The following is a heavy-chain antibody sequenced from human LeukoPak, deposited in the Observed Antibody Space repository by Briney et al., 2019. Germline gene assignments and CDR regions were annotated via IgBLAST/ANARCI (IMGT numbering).Heavy chain of an antibody. Sequence: SETLSLTCTVSGDSMSSYYWSWIRQPPGKELEWIGHIYYSGSTDYNPSLKSRLTISVDTSKNQFSPQLSSVTAADTAVYFCARQNSGARLNVWGQGTTVTVSS. CDR2: IYYSGST. J-gene: IGHJ6*02. CDR3: ARQNSGARLNV. CDR1: GDSMSSYY. D-gene: IGHD6-25*01. V-gene: IGHV4-59*08.